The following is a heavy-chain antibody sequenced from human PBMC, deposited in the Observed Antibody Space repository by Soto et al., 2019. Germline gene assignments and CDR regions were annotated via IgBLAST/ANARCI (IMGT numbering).Heavy chain of an antibody. J-gene: IGHJ4*02. V-gene: IGHV5-51*01. Sequence: GESLKISCKGSGYSFTSYWIGWVRQMPGKGLEWMGTIYPGDSNTRYSPSFQGQVTISADKSISAAYLQWSSLKASDTAMYYCEGYVGHCTNRVYLDYWGQGTLVTVSS. CDR1: GYSFTSYW. CDR2: IYPGDSNT. CDR3: EGYVGHCTNRVYLDY. D-gene: IGHD2-8*01.